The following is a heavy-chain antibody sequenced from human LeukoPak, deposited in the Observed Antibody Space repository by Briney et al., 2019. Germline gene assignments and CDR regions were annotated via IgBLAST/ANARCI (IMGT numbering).Heavy chain of an antibody. V-gene: IGHV4-61*02. D-gene: IGHD5-18*01. CDR3: ARDSSEYSYGELSYYYYMDV. J-gene: IGHJ6*03. Sequence: TLSLTCTVSGASISSGSYYWSWIRQPAGKGLEWIGRIYTSGSTNYNPSLKSRVTISVDTSKNQFSLKLSSVTAADTAVYYCARDSSEYSYGELSYYYYMDVWGKGTTVTISS. CDR2: IYTSGST. CDR1: GASISSGSYY.